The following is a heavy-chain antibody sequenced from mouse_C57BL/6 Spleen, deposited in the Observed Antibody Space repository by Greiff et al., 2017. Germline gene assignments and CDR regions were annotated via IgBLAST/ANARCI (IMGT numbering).Heavy chain of an antibody. J-gene: IGHJ3*01. D-gene: IGHD2-5*01. CDR3: ARSGSNYVAWFAY. CDR2: INPSNGGT. Sequence: VQLQQPGTELVKPGASVKLSCKASGYTFTSYWMHWVKQRPGQGLEWIGNINPSNGGTNYNEKFKSKATLTVDKSSSTAYMQLSSLTSEDSAVYYCARSGSNYVAWFAYWGQGTLVTVSA. V-gene: IGHV1-53*01. CDR1: GYTFTSYW.